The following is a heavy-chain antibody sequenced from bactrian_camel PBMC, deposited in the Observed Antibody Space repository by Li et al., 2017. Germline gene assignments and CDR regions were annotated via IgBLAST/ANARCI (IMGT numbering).Heavy chain of an antibody. CDR3: AAGGRDTTCLRRYGPSWATAGYEYSA. J-gene: IGHJ4*01. CDR1: EFTFGGSD. CDR2: LSGDGTT. Sequence: QVQLVESGGGSVQAGGSLRLSCAASEFTFGGSDVAWYRQGSGNGCELVSRLSGDGTTYYANSVSGRCTISTDSARNTVYLQMNRLEPEDTAMYYCAAGGRDTTCLRRYGPSWATAGYEYSAWGQGTQVTVS. D-gene: IGHD6*01. V-gene: IGHV3S55*01.